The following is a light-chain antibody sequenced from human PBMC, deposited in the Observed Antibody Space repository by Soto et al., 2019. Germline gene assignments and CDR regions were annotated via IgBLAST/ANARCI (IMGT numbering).Light chain of an antibody. Sequence: QSALTQPRSVSGSPGQSVTISCTGTSSDVGGYNYVSWCQQHPGKAPKLMIYDVSKRPSGVPDRFSGSKSGNTASLTISGLQAEDEADYYCCSYAGSYTFAVFGGGTKVTVL. V-gene: IGLV2-11*01. J-gene: IGLJ2*01. CDR2: DVS. CDR1: SSDVGGYNY. CDR3: CSYAGSYTFAV.